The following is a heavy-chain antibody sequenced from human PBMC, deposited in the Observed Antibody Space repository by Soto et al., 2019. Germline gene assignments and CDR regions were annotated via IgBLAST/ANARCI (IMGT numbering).Heavy chain of an antibody. CDR2: IYYSGST. J-gene: IGHJ4*02. CDR1: GGSISSGGYY. V-gene: IGHV4-31*03. Sequence: PSETLSLTCTVSGGSISSGGYYWSWIRQHPGKGLEWIGYIYYSGSTYYNPSLKSRVTISVDTSKNQFSLKLSSVTAADTAVYYCSRDGGGVATIYDYWGQGTLVIVSS. CDR3: SRDGGGVATIYDY. D-gene: IGHD5-12*01.